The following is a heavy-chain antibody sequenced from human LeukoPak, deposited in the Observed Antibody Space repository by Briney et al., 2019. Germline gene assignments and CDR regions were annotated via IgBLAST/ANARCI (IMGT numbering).Heavy chain of an antibody. Sequence: GGSLRLSCAASGFTFSSYAMHWVRQAPGKGLKWVAVISYDGSNKYYADSVKGRFTISRDNSKNTLYLQMNSLRAEDTAVYYCARGTWITSAFDIWGQGAMVTVSS. CDR3: ARGTWITSAFDI. J-gene: IGHJ3*02. D-gene: IGHD5-12*01. CDR2: ISYDGSNK. CDR1: GFTFSSYA. V-gene: IGHV3-30-3*01.